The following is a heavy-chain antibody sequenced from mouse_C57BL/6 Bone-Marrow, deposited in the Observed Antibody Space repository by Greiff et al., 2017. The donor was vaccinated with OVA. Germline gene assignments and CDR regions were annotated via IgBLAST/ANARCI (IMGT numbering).Heavy chain of an antibody. CDR1: GYTFTSYD. J-gene: IGHJ3*01. CDR3: APMVTRAWFAY. V-gene: IGHV1-85*01. CDR2: IYPRDGST. D-gene: IGHD2-2*01. Sequence: VQLQESGPELVKPGASVKLSCKASGYTFTSYDINWVKQRPGQGLEWIGWIYPRDGSTKYNEKFKGKATLTVDTSSSTAYMELHSLTSEDSAVYFCAPMVTRAWFAYWGQGTLVTVSA.